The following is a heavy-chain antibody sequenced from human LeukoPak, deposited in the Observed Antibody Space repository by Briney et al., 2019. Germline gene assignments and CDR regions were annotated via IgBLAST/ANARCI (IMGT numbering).Heavy chain of an antibody. D-gene: IGHD2-15*01. CDR3: ARDGSRHCSGGTCSHFAY. Sequence: GGSLRLACAASEFTFSTYSMNWVRQAPGKGLEWASSISGSSSYIYYADSWEGRFAISRDNAKKSLFLQMNSLRVEDTAVYYCARDGSRHCSGGTCSHFAYWGQGTLVTVSS. CDR1: EFTFSTYS. J-gene: IGHJ4*02. V-gene: IGHV3-21*01. CDR2: ISGSSSYI.